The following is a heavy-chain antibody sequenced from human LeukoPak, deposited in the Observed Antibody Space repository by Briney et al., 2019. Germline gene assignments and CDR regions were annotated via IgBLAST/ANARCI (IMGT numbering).Heavy chain of an antibody. V-gene: IGHV3-30*04. CDR2: ISYDGSNK. CDR1: GFTFSSYA. Sequence: PGGSLRLSCVASGFTFSSYAMHWVRQAPGKGLEWVAVISYDGSNKYYADSVKGRFTISRDNSKNTLYLQMNSLRAEDTAVYYCARGWARYSYGYTGFDYWGQGTLVTVSS. CDR3: ARGWARYSYGYTGFDY. D-gene: IGHD5-18*01. J-gene: IGHJ4*02.